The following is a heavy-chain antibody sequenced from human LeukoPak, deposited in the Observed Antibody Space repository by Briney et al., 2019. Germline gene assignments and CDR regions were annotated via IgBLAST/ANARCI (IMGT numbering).Heavy chain of an antibody. CDR1: GGSVTTTYY. CDR2: LYHSGNS. Sequence: SETLSLTCSVSGGSVTTTYYWSWIRQPPGGGLEWIASLYHSGNSNYNPPLKSRVTMSVDTSKNQFSLQLTSMTAADTAIYYCTRHQTNFYVSGAPFDPWGQGTLVTVSS. V-gene: IGHV4-39*01. CDR3: TRHQTNFYVSGAPFDP. J-gene: IGHJ5*02. D-gene: IGHD3-16*01.